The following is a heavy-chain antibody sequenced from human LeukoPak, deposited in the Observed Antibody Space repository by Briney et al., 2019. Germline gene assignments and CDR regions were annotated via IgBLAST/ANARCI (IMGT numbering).Heavy chain of an antibody. V-gene: IGHV3-64D*06. J-gene: IGHJ4*02. CDR3: VKDQSGSGSW. CDR2: ITSDGGST. Sequence: GGSLRLSCSASGFTFSTYAMHWVRQAPGKGLEYVSSITSDGGSTYYADSVKGRFTISRDNSKNTLYLQVNSLRPEDTAVYYCVKDQSGSGSWWGQGTLITVSS. D-gene: IGHD3-10*01. CDR1: GFTFSTYA.